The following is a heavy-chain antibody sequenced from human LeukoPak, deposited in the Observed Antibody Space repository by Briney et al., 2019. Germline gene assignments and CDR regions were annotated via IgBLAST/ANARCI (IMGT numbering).Heavy chain of an antibody. J-gene: IGHJ3*02. CDR1: GFTFSSYW. Sequence: GDSLRLSCAVSGFTFSSYWMIWFRQAPGKGLEWVAHINRDGSVKNYVDSVKGRFTISRDNAKNSLYLQMNSLRAEDTAVYYCASLDAFDIWGQGTMVTVSS. CDR3: ASLDAFDI. CDR2: INRDGSVK. V-gene: IGHV3-7*01.